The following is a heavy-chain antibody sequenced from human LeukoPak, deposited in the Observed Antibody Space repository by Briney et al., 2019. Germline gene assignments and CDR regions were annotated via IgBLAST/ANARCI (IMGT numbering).Heavy chain of an antibody. CDR1: GYTFTSYD. CDR2: INPNSGGT. D-gene: IGHD3-22*01. CDR3: YYDSSGYYSDAFDI. Sequence: GASVKVSCKASGYTFTSYDINWVRQATGQGLEWMGWINPNSGGTNYAQKFQGRVTMTRDTSISTAYMELSRLRSDDTAVYYCYYDSSGYYSDAFDIWGQGTMVTVSS. V-gene: IGHV1-2*02. J-gene: IGHJ3*02.